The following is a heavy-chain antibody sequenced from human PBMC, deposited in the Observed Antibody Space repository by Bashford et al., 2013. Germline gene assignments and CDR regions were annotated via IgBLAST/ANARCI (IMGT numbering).Heavy chain of an antibody. CDR3: VRGPGLDV. CDR1: GYSISSGGYY. CDR2: MYYRGST. Sequence: SSETLSLTCTVSGYSISSGGYYWGWIRQHPGKGLEWIGYMYYRGSTHYNPSLKSRISISVDTSENRFSLRLTSVTAADTAVYYCVRGPGLDVWGKGTTVTVSS. V-gene: IGHV4-31*03. J-gene: IGHJ6*04. D-gene: IGHD3-10*01.